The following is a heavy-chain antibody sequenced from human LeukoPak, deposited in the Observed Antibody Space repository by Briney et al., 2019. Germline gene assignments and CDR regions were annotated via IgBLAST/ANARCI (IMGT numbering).Heavy chain of an antibody. J-gene: IGHJ6*02. Sequence: ASVKVSCKVSGYTLTELSMHWVRQAPGKGLEWMGGFDPEDGETIYAQKFQGRVTMTEDTSTDTAYMELGSLRSEDTAVYYCATSGSSGYYDYYGMDVWGQGTTVTVSS. CDR1: GYTLTELS. V-gene: IGHV1-24*01. D-gene: IGHD3-22*01. CDR3: ATSGSSGYYDYYGMDV. CDR2: FDPEDGET.